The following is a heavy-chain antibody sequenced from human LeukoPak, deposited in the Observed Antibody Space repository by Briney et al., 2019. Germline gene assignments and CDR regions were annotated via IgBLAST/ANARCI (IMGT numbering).Heavy chain of an antibody. D-gene: IGHD4-17*01. Sequence: SCKASGGTFSSYAISWIRQSPGRGLEWIGEINHSGSTNYNPSLKSRVTISVDTSKNQFSLNLDSVTAADTAVYYCARGLTTVTAGEYAFDIWGQGSRVTVSS. CDR1: GGTFSSYA. J-gene: IGHJ3*02. CDR3: ARGLTTVTAGEYAFDI. V-gene: IGHV4-34*01. CDR2: INHSGST.